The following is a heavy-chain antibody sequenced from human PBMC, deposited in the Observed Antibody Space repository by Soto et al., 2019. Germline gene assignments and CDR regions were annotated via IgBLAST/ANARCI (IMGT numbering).Heavy chain of an antibody. CDR2: IIPIFGTA. J-gene: IGHJ6*02. V-gene: IGHV1-69*13. Sequence: SVKVSCKASGGTFSSYAISWVRQAPGQGLEWMGGIIPIFGTANYAQKFQGRVTITADESTSTAYMELSSLRSEDTAVYYCARAIVATRGDYYYGMDVWGQGTTVTVSS. CDR3: ARAIVATRGDYYYGMDV. D-gene: IGHD5-12*01. CDR1: GGTFSSYA.